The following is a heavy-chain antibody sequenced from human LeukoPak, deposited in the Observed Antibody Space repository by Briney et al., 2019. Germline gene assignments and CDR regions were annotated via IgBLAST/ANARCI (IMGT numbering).Heavy chain of an antibody. D-gene: IGHD3-10*01. J-gene: IGHJ6*02. CDR2: IWSDGSNK. CDR1: GFTFRTYG. Sequence: GGSLRLSCAASGFTFRTYGMHWVRQAPGKGLEWVAVIWSDGSNKEYVDSVKGRFTISRDNSRNTLSLQMNSLRGEDTAVYFCARRSSGTHGMGVWGQGTTVTVSS. CDR3: ARRSSGTHGMGV. V-gene: IGHV3-33*01.